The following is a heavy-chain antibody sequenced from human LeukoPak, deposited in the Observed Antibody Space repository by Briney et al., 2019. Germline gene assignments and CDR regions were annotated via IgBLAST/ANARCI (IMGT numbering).Heavy chain of an antibody. D-gene: IGHD1-1*01. CDR2: IIPIFGTA. Sequence: ASVKVSCKASGGTFSSCAISWVRQAPGQGLEWMGGIIPIFGTANYAQKFQGRVTITADESTSTAYMELSSLRSEDTAVYYCASGSPGNYYYYGMDVWGQGTTVTVSS. CDR1: GGTFSSCA. J-gene: IGHJ6*02. V-gene: IGHV1-69*13. CDR3: ASGSPGNYYYYGMDV.